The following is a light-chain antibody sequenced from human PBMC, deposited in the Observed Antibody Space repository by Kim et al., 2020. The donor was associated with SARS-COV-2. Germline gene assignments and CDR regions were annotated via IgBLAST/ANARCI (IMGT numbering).Light chain of an antibody. CDR3: QRYNSAPLT. J-gene: IGKJ4*01. CDR2: GAS. CDR1: QDIYSY. Sequence: DIQMTQSPSSLSASVGDRVTITCRASQDIYSYLAWYQQRPGKIPRLLIYGASTLQSGVPSRFSGSGSGTSFTLTISSLQPEDVAIYYCQRYNSAPLTFGGGTKVDIK. V-gene: IGKV1-27*01.